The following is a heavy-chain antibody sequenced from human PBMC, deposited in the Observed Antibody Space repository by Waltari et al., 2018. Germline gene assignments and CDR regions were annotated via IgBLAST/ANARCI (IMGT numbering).Heavy chain of an antibody. J-gene: IGHJ4*02. CDR1: GGTFSSYA. CDR3: ARYGAYCGGDCYEDY. Sequence: QVQLVQSGAEVKKTGSSVKVSCKASGGTFSSYALSWVRQDRGQGLEWLGGCSPIFVTANYERKVQGRVSITADESTSTAYMELSSRRSEDTAVYYCARYGAYCGGDCYEDYWGQGTLVTVSS. V-gene: IGHV1-69*13. CDR2: CSPIFVTA. D-gene: IGHD2-21*01.